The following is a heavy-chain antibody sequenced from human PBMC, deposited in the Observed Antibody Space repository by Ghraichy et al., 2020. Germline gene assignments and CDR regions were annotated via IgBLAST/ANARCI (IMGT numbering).Heavy chain of an antibody. J-gene: IGHJ2*01. CDR1: GGTFSSYA. Sequence: SVKVSCKASGGTFSSYAISWVRQAPGQGLEWMGGIIPIFGTANYAQKFQGRVTITADESTSTAYMELRSLRSEDTAVYYCARARSAYDSSGYDEYWYFDLWGRGTLVTVSS. CDR3: ARARSAYDSSGYDEYWYFDL. D-gene: IGHD3-22*01. CDR2: IIPIFGTA. V-gene: IGHV1-69*13.